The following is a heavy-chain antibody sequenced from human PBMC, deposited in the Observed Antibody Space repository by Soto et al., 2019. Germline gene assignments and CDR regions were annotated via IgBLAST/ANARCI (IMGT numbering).Heavy chain of an antibody. J-gene: IGHJ6*02. V-gene: IGHV5-51*01. D-gene: IGHD6-6*01. CDR3: ARLAARPVYYYGMDV. CDR2: IYPGDSDT. CDR1: GYSFTSYW. Sequence: PGESLKISCKGSGYSFTSYWIGWVRQMPGKGLEWMGIIYPGDSDTRYSPTFQGQVTISADKSISTAYLQWSSLKASDTAMYYCARLAARPVYYYGMDVWGQGTTVTVSS.